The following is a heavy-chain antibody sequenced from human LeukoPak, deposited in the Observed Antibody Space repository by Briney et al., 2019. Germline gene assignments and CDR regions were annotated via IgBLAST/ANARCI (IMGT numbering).Heavy chain of an antibody. CDR3: ASRTYYYDSSGYYYAPFDF. CDR1: GGTFSSYA. Sequence: ASVKVSCKASGGTFSSYAISWARQAPGQGLEWMGGIIPIFATPNYAQKFQGRVTITADESTSTAYMELSSLRSDDTAVYYCASRTYYYDSSGYYYAPFDFWGQGTLVTVSS. V-gene: IGHV1-69*01. D-gene: IGHD3-22*01. J-gene: IGHJ4*02. CDR2: IIPIFATP.